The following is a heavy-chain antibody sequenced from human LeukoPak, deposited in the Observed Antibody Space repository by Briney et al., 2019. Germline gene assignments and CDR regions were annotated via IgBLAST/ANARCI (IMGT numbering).Heavy chain of an antibody. V-gene: IGHV3-23*01. J-gene: IGHJ4*02. CDR3: TKDTSARRGSLNG. D-gene: IGHD3-16*02. CDR1: GFTFSSYA. CDR2: ITDSGGST. Sequence: GGSLRLSCTASGFTFSSYAMSWVRQAPGKGLEWVSAITDSGGSTSYADSVRGRFTISRDNSKNTLYLQMNSLRAEDTAVYYCTKDTSARRGSLNGWGQGTLVTVSS.